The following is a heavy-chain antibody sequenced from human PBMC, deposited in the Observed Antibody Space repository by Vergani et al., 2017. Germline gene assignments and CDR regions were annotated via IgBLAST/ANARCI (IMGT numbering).Heavy chain of an antibody. J-gene: IGHJ6*03. V-gene: IGHV3-21*01. CDR3: ARDERTRYCSSTGCYYYYYYMDV. CDR1: GFTSSSYS. CDR2: ISISSSYI. Sequence: EVQLVESGGGLVKPGGSLRLSCAASGFTSSSYSMNWVRQAPATGLEWGSSISISSSYIYYADSVKGRFTISRDNAKNSLYQQMNSLRAEDTAVYYCARDERTRYCSSTGCYYYYYYMDVWGKATTVTVSS. D-gene: IGHD2-2*01.